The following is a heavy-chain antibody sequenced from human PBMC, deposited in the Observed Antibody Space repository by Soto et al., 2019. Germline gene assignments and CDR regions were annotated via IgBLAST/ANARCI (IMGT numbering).Heavy chain of an antibody. V-gene: IGHV3-23*01. D-gene: IGHD3-9*01. Sequence: DVQLLDSGGGLVQPGGSLRLSCAASGFTFNNYAMSWVRQAPGKGLEWVSTISVSGANTYYADSVKGRFTISRDDSKNTLYLQMNSLGAEDTAVYYRAKDLGLGVIAGYPHDCWGQGTLVTVSS. J-gene: IGHJ4*02. CDR3: AKDLGLGVIAGYPHDC. CDR2: ISVSGANT. CDR1: GFTFNNYA.